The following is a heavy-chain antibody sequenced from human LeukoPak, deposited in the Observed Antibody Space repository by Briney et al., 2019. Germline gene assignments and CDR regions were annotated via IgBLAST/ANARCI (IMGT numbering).Heavy chain of an antibody. CDR3: ARGPNVHPHAFDI. V-gene: IGHV1-69*01. CDR1: GGTFSSYA. CDR2: IIPMFGTP. D-gene: IGHD3-10*02. J-gene: IGHJ3*02. Sequence: SVKVSCKASGGTFSSYAISWVRQAPGQGLQWMGGIIPMFGTPNNAQKFQGRVTITADESTNTAYMELSSLRSEDTAVYYCARGPNVHPHAFDIWGQGTMVTVSS.